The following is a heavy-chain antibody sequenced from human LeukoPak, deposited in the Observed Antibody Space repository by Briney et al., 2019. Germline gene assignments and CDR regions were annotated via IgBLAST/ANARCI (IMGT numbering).Heavy chain of an antibody. V-gene: IGHV3-30*18. CDR2: ISYDGSNK. CDR3: AKATEYYYGSGSLFDY. Sequence: GGTLRLSCAASGFTFSSYGMHWVRQAPGKGLEWVAVISYDGSNKYYADSVKGRFTISRDNSKNTLYLQMNSLRAEDTAVYYCAKATEYYYGSGSLFDYWGQGTLVTVSS. CDR1: GFTFSSYG. D-gene: IGHD3-10*01. J-gene: IGHJ4*02.